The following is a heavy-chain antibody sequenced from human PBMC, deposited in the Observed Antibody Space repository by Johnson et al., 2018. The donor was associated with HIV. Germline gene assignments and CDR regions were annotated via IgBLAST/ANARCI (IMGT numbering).Heavy chain of an antibody. D-gene: IGHD3-10*02. CDR2: IFSVGNT. Sequence: EKLVESGGGLVQSGESLRLSCAASGITVNTNYMSWVRRAPGKGLEWVSVIFSVGNTYYADSVKGRFTISRDNSRNMLYLQMNSLRPEDAAVYYCARDGRDLGTRGGFEVWGPGTVFTVSS. CDR1: GITVNTNY. J-gene: IGHJ3*01. V-gene: IGHV3-66*02. CDR3: ARDGRDLGTRGGFEV.